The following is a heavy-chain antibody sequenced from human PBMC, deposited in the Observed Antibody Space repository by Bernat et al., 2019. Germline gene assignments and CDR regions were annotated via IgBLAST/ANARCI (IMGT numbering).Heavy chain of an antibody. V-gene: IGHV3-49*05. J-gene: IGHJ6*03. CDR3: TNGRLNYYYYYMDV. CDR2: IRSKAYGETT. D-gene: IGHD3/OR15-3a*01. Sequence: EVQLVESGGGLVKPGRSLRLSCTASGFTFGDYAMSWFRQAPGKGLEWVGFIRSKAYGETTEYAASVKGRFTISRDDSKSIAYLQMNSLKTEDTAVYYCTNGRLNYYYYYMDVWGKGTTVTVSS. CDR1: GFTFGDYA.